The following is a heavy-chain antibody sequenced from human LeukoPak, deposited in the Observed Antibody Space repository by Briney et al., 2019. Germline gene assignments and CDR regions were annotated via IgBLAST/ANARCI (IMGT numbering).Heavy chain of an antibody. D-gene: IGHD3-22*01. CDR2: IKSDGSP. J-gene: IGHJ1*01. CDR1: RFTFSSYW. CDR3: ARAPAEIGGYSPEYSPH. Sequence: CLRLSCAPSRFTFSSYWMHCVRHTPRKGLWWVSRIKSDGSPNYADSLTGRLNISSDNAKHTLSLEMPSLRVEDTGVYYCARAPAEIGGYSPEYSPHWGQGPLVTVSS. V-gene: IGHV3-74*01.